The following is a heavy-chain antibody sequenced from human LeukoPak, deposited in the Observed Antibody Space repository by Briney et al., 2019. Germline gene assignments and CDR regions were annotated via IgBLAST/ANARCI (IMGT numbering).Heavy chain of an antibody. CDR2: ISWNSGGI. CDR3: AKDRTYGYSSSPHFDP. CDR1: GFTFDDYA. J-gene: IGHJ5*02. Sequence: GGSLRLSCAASGFTFDDYAMHWVRQAPGKGLEWVSGISWNSGGIAYADSVKGRFTISRDNAKNSLYLQMNSLRAEDTALYYCAKDRTYGYSSSPHFDPWGQGTLVTVSS. D-gene: IGHD6-13*01. V-gene: IGHV3-9*01.